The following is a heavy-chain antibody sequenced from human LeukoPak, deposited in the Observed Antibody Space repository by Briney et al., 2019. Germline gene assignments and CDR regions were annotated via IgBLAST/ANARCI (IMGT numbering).Heavy chain of an antibody. D-gene: IGHD3-9*01. CDR2: ISSSSSTI. CDR3: ARHSRYYDILTGYYLFDY. Sequence: PGGSLRLSCAASGFTFSSYSMNWVRQAPGKGLEWVSYISSSSSTIYYADSVKGRFTISRDNAKNSLYLQMNSLRAEDTAVYYCARHSRYYDILTGYYLFDYWGQGTLVTVS. CDR1: GFTFSSYS. V-gene: IGHV3-48*04. J-gene: IGHJ4*02.